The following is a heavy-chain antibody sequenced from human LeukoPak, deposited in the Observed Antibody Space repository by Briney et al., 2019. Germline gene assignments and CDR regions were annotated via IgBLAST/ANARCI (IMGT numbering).Heavy chain of an antibody. CDR2: ISSSSSYI. CDR3: ERAPRLGYYRDL. CDR1: GFTFSSYS. Sequence: GGSLRLSCAASGFTFSSYSMNWVRQAPGKGLEWVSSISSSSSYIYYADSVKGRFTISRDNAKNSLYLQMNSLRAEDTAVYFCERAPRLGYYRDLWRKGTSVPV. J-gene: IGHJ6*03. V-gene: IGHV3-21*01.